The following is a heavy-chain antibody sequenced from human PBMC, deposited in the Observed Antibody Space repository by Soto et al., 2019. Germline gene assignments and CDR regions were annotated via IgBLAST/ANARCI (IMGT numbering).Heavy chain of an antibody. CDR1: GGSISSYY. V-gene: IGHV4-59*01. CDR3: ARGQDIVVVPAAIKYYYGMDV. D-gene: IGHD2-2*01. Sequence: SETLSLTCTVSGGSISSYYWSWIRQPPGKGLEWIGYIYYSGSTNYNPSLKSRVTISVDTSKNQFSLKLRSVTAADTAVYYCARGQDIVVVPAAIKYYYGMDVWGQGTTVTVSS. CDR2: IYYSGST. J-gene: IGHJ6*01.